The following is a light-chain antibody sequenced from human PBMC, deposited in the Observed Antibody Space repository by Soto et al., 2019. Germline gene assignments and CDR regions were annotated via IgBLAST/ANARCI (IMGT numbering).Light chain of an antibody. CDR2: DAY. Sequence: TVMTQSPATVSVSPGERAALSCRASQSVTYNLAWYQQTPGQAPRLLIYDAYNRATGIPPRFSGSGSGTDFTLTISSLEPEDSAVYYCQQRHMWPITFGQGTRLEIK. J-gene: IGKJ5*01. V-gene: IGKV3-11*01. CDR3: QQRHMWPIT. CDR1: QSVTYN.